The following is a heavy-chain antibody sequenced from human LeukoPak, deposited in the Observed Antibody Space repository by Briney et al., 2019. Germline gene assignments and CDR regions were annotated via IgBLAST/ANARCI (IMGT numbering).Heavy chain of an antibody. V-gene: IGHV4-59*01. CDR1: GGSISSYY. D-gene: IGHD3-16*01. CDR2: IYYSGST. J-gene: IGHJ3*02. Sequence: SETLSLTCTVSGGSISSYYWSWIRQPPGKGLEWIGYIYYSGSTNYNPSLKSRVTISVDTSKNQFSLKLSSVTAADTAVYYCARAILGGPSSGAFDIWGQGTMVTVSS. CDR3: ARAILGGPSSGAFDI.